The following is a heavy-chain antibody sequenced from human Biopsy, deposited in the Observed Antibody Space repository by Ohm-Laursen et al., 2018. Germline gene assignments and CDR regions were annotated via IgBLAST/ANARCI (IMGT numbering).Heavy chain of an antibody. D-gene: IGHD2-21*01. V-gene: IGHV2-70*16. J-gene: IGHJ6*02. CDR3: ARIPIPIFSAALVYRHRRHLQGLDV. CDR2: IDWDDAK. CDR1: GFSVNTRGMS. Sequence: TQTLTLTCTLSGFSVNTRGMSVTWIRQPPGKALEWLARIDWDDAKFFSASLKSRLTISKGTSGNHVVLTLSDVDPVDTGTYYCARIPIPIFSAALVYRHRRHLQGLDVWGQGTTVIVSS.